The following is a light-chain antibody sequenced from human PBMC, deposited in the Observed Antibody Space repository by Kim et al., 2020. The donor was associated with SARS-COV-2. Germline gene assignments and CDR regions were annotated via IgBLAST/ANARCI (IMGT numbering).Light chain of an antibody. Sequence: GQSITISCPGISRGVGGYNYVSWYQQHPGKAPKLMIYDVSNRPSGVSNRFSGSKSGNTASLTISGLQAEDEADYYCSSYTSSSTWVFGGGTQLTVL. J-gene: IGLJ3*02. V-gene: IGLV2-14*03. CDR2: DVS. CDR3: SSYTSSSTWV. CDR1: SRGVGGYNY.